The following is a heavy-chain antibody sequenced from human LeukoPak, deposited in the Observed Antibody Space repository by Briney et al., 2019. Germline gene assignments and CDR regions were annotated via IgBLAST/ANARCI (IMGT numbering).Heavy chain of an antibody. CDR3: AKKPVTIKYPFDN. CDR2: IQTSGNT. Sequence: SETLSLTCTVSGDSISGYSWSWIRQPPEKGLEWIGLIQTSGNTKYNPSLESRVTISVDRSKNQLSLKVNSVTAADTAVYYCAKKPVTIKYPFDNWGQGTLVTVSS. V-gene: IGHV4-4*08. D-gene: IGHD5-24*01. CDR1: GDSISGYS. J-gene: IGHJ4*02.